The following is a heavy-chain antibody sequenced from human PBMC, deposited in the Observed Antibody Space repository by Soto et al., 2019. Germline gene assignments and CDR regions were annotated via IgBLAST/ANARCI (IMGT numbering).Heavy chain of an antibody. D-gene: IGHD5-12*01. J-gene: IGHJ4*02. Sequence: ESGGGLVKPGGSLRLSCAASGFTFSSYSMNWVRQAPGKGLEWVSSISSSSSYIYYADSVKGRFTISRDNAKNSLYLQMNSLRAEDTAVYYCARDGEWLRSFDYWGQGTLVTVSS. CDR1: GFTFSSYS. CDR3: ARDGEWLRSFDY. CDR2: ISSSSSYI. V-gene: IGHV3-21*01.